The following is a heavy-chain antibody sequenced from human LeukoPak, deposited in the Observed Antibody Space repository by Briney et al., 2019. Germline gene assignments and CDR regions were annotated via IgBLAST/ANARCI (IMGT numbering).Heavy chain of an antibody. J-gene: IGHJ6*03. V-gene: IGHV1-2*02. CDR3: ARGPFIAAAGLGYYYYYVDV. CDR2: INPNSGGT. CDR1: GYTFTGYY. Sequence: RASVKVSCKASGYTFTGYYMHWVRQAPGQGLEWMGWINPNSGGTNYAQKFQGRVTMTRDTSISTAYMELSRLRSDDTAVYYCARGPFIAAAGLGYYYYYVDVWGKGTTVTVSS. D-gene: IGHD6-13*01.